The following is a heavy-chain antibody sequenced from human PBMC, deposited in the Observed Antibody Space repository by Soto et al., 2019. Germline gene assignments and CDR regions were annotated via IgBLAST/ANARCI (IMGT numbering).Heavy chain of an antibody. CDR2: LYYSGST. CDR1: GGYISSYY. V-gene: IGHV4-59*01. J-gene: IGHJ4*02. D-gene: IGHD3-22*01. Sequence: PSEILSLTCTVSGGYISSYYWSWIRQPPGKGLEWIGYLYYSGSTNYNPSLKSRVTISIDTSKNQFSLKLSSVTAADTAVYYCARLTEYYDSSGYYTFDQWGQGTLVTVSS. CDR3: ARLTEYYDSSGYYTFDQ.